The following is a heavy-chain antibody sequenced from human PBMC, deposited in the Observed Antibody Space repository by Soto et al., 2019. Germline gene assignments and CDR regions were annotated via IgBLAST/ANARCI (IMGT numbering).Heavy chain of an antibody. V-gene: IGHV4-31*03. CDR3: ARGVAI. D-gene: IGHD2-15*01. CDR1: GGSISSGGYF. J-gene: IGHJ3*02. Sequence: QVQLQESGPGLVQPSQTLSLTCTVSGGSISSGGYFWSWIRQHPGKGLEWIGSLYYSGSTYCNPSLNTRITISVDTSKHQFSLKLSSVTAADTAVYYCARGVAIWGQGTMVTVSS. CDR2: LYYSGST.